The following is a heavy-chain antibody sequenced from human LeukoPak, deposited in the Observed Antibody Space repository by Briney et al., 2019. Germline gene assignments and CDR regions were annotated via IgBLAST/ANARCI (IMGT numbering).Heavy chain of an antibody. V-gene: IGHV4-39*01. CDR2: VYYSGTT. CDR3: ARQGSFYYYYYMDA. CDR1: GDSVNSNTYY. J-gene: IGHJ6*03. Sequence: SETLSLTCSVSGDSVNSNTYYWGWIRQSPGRGLEWIGNVYYSGTTYYNPSLESRVTISADTSRNQFSLRLNSVTVADTAIYYRARQGSFYYYYYMDAWGKGTTVTVSS. D-gene: IGHD3-10*01.